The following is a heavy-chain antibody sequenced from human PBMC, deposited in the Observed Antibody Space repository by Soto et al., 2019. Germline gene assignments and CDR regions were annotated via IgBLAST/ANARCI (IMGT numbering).Heavy chain of an antibody. CDR1: GYTFTSYD. CDR2: MNPNSGNT. J-gene: IGHJ4*02. V-gene: IGHV1-8*01. CDR3: ARYRSGWYLYGFDY. Sequence: GASVKVSCKASGYTFTSYDINWVRQATGQGPEWMGWMNPNSGNTGYAQKFQGRVTMTRNTSISTAYMELSSLRSEDTAVYYCARYRSGWYLYGFDYWGQGTLVTVSS. D-gene: IGHD6-19*01.